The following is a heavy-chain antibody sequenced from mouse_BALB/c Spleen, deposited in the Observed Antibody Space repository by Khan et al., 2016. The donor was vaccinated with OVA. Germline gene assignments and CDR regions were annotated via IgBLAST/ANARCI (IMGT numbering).Heavy chain of an antibody. CDR2: IWGDGST. CDR3: AKWGTANYYAMDY. J-gene: IGHJ4*01. Sequence: QVQLKESGPGLVAPSQSLSITCTVSGFSLTSYGVNWVRQPPGKGLEWLGVIWGDGSTNYHSTLMSRLSISKDNSQSQVFLKLSNLQIDDTATYYCAKWGTANYYAMDYWGQGTSVTVSS. V-gene: IGHV2-3*01. D-gene: IGHD1-2*01. CDR1: GFSLTSYG.